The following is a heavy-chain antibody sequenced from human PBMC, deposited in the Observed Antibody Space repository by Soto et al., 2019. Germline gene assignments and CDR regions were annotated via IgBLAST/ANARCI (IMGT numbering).Heavy chain of an antibody. D-gene: IGHD2-15*01. V-gene: IGHV3-23*01. Sequence: VQLLESGGGMVQPGGSLRLSCAASAFTFSAYAMSWVRQAPGKGLEWVSTISANGDATDYTDSVKGRFTISRDNSKNTLYLQMNSLRVDDTAVYYCAKGSCSDALCYRYDSWGQGTLVTVSS. CDR1: AFTFSAYA. CDR3: AKGSCSDALCYRYDS. J-gene: IGHJ4*02. CDR2: ISANGDAT.